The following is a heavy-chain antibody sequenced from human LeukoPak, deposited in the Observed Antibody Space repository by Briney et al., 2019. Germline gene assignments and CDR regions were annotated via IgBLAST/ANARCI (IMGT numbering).Heavy chain of an antibody. J-gene: IGHJ4*02. V-gene: IGHV3-21*01. CDR3: ARIGSSGWYIDY. D-gene: IGHD6-19*01. Sequence: PGGSLRLSCAASGFTFSSYSMNWVRQAPGKGLEWVSSISSSSSYIYYADSVKGRFTISRDNAKNSLYLQMNSLRAEDTAVYYCARIGSSGWYIDYWGQGTLVTVSS. CDR2: ISSSSSYI. CDR1: GFTFSSYS.